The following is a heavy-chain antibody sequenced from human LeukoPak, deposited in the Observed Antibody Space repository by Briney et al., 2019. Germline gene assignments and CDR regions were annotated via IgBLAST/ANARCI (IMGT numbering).Heavy chain of an antibody. J-gene: IGHJ3*02. Sequence: GGSLKLSCAASGFTFSNHIISWVRQAPGKGLEWVANMRQDGSDKYYVDFVKGRFTISRDNAKNSLYLQMNSLRAEDTAVYYCAREGNAFDIWGHGTMVTASS. D-gene: IGHD3-10*01. V-gene: IGHV3-7*01. CDR2: MRQDGSDK. CDR1: GFTFSNHI. CDR3: AREGNAFDI.